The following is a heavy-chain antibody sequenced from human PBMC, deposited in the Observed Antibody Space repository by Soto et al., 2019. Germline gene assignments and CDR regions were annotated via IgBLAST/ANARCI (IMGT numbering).Heavy chain of an antibody. D-gene: IGHD6-6*01. CDR2: ISAYNGNT. J-gene: IGHJ4*02. Sequence: ASVKVSCKASGYTFTSYGISWVRQAPGQGLEWLGWISAYNGNTNYAQKPQGRVTSTTDTSTSTAYMELRSLSSDDTAVYYCARGIAARSVSFDYWGQGTLVTVSS. CDR1: GYTFTSYG. V-gene: IGHV1-18*01. CDR3: ARGIAARSVSFDY.